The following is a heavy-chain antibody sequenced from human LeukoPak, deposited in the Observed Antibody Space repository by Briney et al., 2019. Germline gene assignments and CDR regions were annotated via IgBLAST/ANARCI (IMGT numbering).Heavy chain of an antibody. Sequence: GASVKVSCKASGYTFTGYYMHWVRQAPGQGLEWMGWINPNSGGTNYAQMFQGRVTMTRDTSISTAYMELSRLRSDDTAVYYCARMVDWVAFDIWGQGTMVTVSS. CDR1: GYTFTGYY. D-gene: IGHD2-15*01. CDR2: INPNSGGT. V-gene: IGHV1-2*02. J-gene: IGHJ3*02. CDR3: ARMVDWVAFDI.